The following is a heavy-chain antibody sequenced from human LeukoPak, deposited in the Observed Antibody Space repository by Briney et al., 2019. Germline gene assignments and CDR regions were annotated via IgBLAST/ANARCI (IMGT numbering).Heavy chain of an antibody. V-gene: IGHV4-4*02. J-gene: IGHJ5*02. CDR3: ARGGLGYCSGGSCYWFDP. CDR1: GNSISSDYW. Sequence: PSGTLSLTCVVSGNSISSDYWCSWVRQPPGKGLEWIGEIFHDGSTNYNPSLERRLTMSVDTSKNQFSLKLSSVTAADMAVYYCARGGLGYCSGGSCYWFDPWGQGSLVTVSS. CDR2: IFHDGST. D-gene: IGHD2-15*01.